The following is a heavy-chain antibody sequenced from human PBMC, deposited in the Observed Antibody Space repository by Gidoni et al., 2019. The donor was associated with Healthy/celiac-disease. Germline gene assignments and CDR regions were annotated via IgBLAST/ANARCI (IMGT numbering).Heavy chain of an antibody. V-gene: IGHV4-39*07. Sequence: QLQLQESGPGLVKPSATLSLTCTVPAGSISSRSSYWGWIRQPPGKGPEWIGSIYYSGSTYYNPSLKSRVTISVDTSKNQFSLKLSSVTAADTAVYYWARALVEMATITMGWRFDYWGQGTLVTVSS. CDR3: ARALVEMATITMGWRFDY. CDR2: IYYSGST. J-gene: IGHJ4*02. D-gene: IGHD5-12*01. CDR1: AGSISSRSSY.